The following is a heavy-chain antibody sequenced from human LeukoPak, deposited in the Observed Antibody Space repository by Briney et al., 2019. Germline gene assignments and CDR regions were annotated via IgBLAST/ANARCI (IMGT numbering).Heavy chain of an antibody. CDR1: GFSLSTSGMC. J-gene: IGHJ4*02. CDR3: ARSSRVGATYYFDY. D-gene: IGHD1-26*01. CDR2: IDWDDDK. V-gene: IGHV2-70*11. Sequence: ESGPALVKPTQTLTLTCTFSGFSLSTSGMCVSWIRQPPGKAQEWLARIDWDDDKYYNTSLKTRLTISKDTSKNQVVLTMTNMDPVDTATYHCARSSRVGATYYFDYWGQGTLVTVSS.